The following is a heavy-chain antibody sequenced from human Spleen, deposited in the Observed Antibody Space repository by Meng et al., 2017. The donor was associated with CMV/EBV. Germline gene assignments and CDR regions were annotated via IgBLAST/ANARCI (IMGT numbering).Heavy chain of an antibody. V-gene: IGHV3-30*04. Sequence: TFSSYAMRWVRQAPGKGLEWVAVISYDGSNKYYADSVKGRFTISRDNSKNTLYLQMNSLRAEDTAVYYCARDHTDIVVVPAAPHFDYWGQGTLVTVSS. D-gene: IGHD2-2*01. CDR2: ISYDGSNK. CDR1: TFSSYA. CDR3: ARDHTDIVVVPAAPHFDY. J-gene: IGHJ4*02.